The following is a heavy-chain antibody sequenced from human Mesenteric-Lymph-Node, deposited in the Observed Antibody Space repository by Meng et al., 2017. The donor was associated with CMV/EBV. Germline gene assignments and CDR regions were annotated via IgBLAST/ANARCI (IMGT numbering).Heavy chain of an antibody. Sequence: SGDSVNSDNSFWTWIRQPPGKGLEWIGYVSYTESTNYNPSLKSRVTISVDTSKNQFSLKLSSVTAADTAVYFCARELRSGNYFYFDYWGQGTLVTVSS. D-gene: IGHD1-26*01. J-gene: IGHJ4*02. CDR2: VSYTEST. CDR3: ARELRSGNYFYFDY. V-gene: IGHV4-61*01. CDR1: GDSVNSDNSF.